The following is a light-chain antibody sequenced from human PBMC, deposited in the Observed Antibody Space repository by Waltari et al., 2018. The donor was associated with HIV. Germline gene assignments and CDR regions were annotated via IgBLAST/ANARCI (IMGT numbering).Light chain of an antibody. Sequence: SYALTQPPSVSVSPGQTPGITCSGAVLSRQYTYWYRQKPGQAPVMVIYRHTERPSGLPGRFSGSKSGTTVTLTIGGVQAEDEADYYCQSADNSGPHVVFGGGTTLTVL. CDR1: VLSRQY. CDR2: RHT. V-gene: IGLV3-25*03. J-gene: IGLJ2*01. CDR3: QSADNSGPHVV.